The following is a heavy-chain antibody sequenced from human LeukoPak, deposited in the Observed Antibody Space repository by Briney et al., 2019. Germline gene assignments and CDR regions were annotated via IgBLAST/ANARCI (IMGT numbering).Heavy chain of an antibody. CDR2: ISGSGGST. CDR1: GFTFSSYA. D-gene: IGHD3-10*01. Sequence: GGSLRLSCAASGFTFSSYAMSWVRQAPGKGLEWVLAISGSGGSTYYADSVKGRFTIPRDNSKNTLYLQMNSLRAEDTAVYYCATRMVRFDYWGQGTLVTVSS. J-gene: IGHJ4*02. V-gene: IGHV3-23*01. CDR3: ATRMVRFDY.